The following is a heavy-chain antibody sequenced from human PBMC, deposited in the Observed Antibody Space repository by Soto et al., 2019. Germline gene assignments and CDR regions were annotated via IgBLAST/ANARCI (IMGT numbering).Heavy chain of an antibody. CDR1: GGSISSGGYY. Sequence: SDTLSLTCTVSGGSISSGGYYWSWTRQHPGKGLEWIGYIYYSGSTYYSPSLKSRVTISVDTSKNQFSLKLNSVTAADTAVYFCARIGVAASGGYWFDPWGQGTLVTVSS. V-gene: IGHV4-31*03. D-gene: IGHD2-15*01. CDR3: ARIGVAASGGYWFDP. J-gene: IGHJ5*02. CDR2: IYYSGST.